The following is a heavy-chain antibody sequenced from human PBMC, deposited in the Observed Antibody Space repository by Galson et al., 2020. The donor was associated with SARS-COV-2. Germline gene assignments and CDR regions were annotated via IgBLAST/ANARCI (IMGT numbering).Heavy chain of an antibody. J-gene: IGHJ6*02. V-gene: IGHV1-46*01. Sequence: ASVKVSCKASGYTFTSYYMHWVRQAPGQGLEWMGIINPSGGSTSYAQKFQGRVTMTRDTSTSTVYMELSSLRSEDTAVYYCMRSYSSSWYSPTYYYGMDVWGQGTTVTVSS. CDR1: GYTFTSYY. D-gene: IGHD6-13*01. CDR2: INPSGGST. CDR3: MRSYSSSWYSPTYYYGMDV.